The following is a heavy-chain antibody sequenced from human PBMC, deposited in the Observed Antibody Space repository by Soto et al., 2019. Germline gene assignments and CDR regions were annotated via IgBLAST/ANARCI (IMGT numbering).Heavy chain of an antibody. Sequence: GGSLGLSCAASGFTFSSYVMTWVRQAPGKGLEWVSSISGSGATIYYADSVKGRFTISRDNSKNTLYLQMNSLRAEDTAVYYCAKADGRAYIEEVVAGTPFDYWGQGTLVTVSS. D-gene: IGHD2-21*01. CDR2: ISGSGATI. V-gene: IGHV3-23*01. CDR1: GFTFSSYV. CDR3: AKADGRAYIEEVVAGTPFDY. J-gene: IGHJ4*02.